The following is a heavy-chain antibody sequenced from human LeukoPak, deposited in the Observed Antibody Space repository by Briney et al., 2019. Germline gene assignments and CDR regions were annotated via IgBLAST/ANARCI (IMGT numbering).Heavy chain of an antibody. CDR2: IFSSGGST. D-gene: IGHD6-19*01. V-gene: IGHV3-23*01. Sequence: PGGSLRLSCAASGFTSSNYAMSWARQAPGKGLEWVSVIFSSGGSTYYADSVKGRFTISRDNSKNTLYLQMNSLRAGDTAVYYCAKALFYTSGSNFDYWGQGTLVTVSS. J-gene: IGHJ4*02. CDR1: GFTSSNYA. CDR3: AKALFYTSGSNFDY.